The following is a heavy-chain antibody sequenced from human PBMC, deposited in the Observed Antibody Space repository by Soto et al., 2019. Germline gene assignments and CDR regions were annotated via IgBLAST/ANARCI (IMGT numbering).Heavy chain of an antibody. CDR2: MNPGSGDT. V-gene: IGHV1-8*01. CDR3: ATMATFGSLNSFDP. D-gene: IGHD3-10*01. Sequence: ASVKVSCKASGYTFTNNDVSWVRQATGQGLEWMGWMNPGSGDTGYAQKFQGRVTMTRDISIATAYMELSSLRSDDTAIYYCATMATFGSLNSFDPWGQGTLVTVSS. CDR1: GYTFTNND. J-gene: IGHJ5*02.